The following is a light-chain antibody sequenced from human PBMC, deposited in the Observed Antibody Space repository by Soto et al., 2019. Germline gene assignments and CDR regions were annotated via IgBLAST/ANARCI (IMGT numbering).Light chain of an antibody. Sequence: ILVAQCPVLLSLSPWQLATLSCKPSKSVNNNYLAWYQQKPGQAPRLLIYGVSTRVTGSPDRFSASGYGTHFTLTISRLEPEEFAVYHYQQYGSSGTFGPGTKVDIK. CDR2: GVS. CDR1: KSVNNNY. CDR3: QQYGSSGT. J-gene: IGKJ1*01. V-gene: IGKV3-20*01.